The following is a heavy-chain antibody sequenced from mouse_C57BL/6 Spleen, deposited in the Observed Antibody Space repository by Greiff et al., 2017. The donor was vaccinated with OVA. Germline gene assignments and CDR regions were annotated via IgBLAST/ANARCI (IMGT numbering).Heavy chain of an antibody. Sequence: QVQLQQPGAELVRPGSSVKLSCKASGYTFTSYWMHWVKQRPIQGLEWIGNIDPSDSETHYNQKFKDKATLTVDKSSSTAYMQLSSLTSEDSAVYYGASSPVITTVVGYFDVWGTGTTVTVSA. CDR3: ASSPVITTVVGYFDV. CDR1: GYTFTSYW. CDR2: IDPSDSET. V-gene: IGHV1-52*01. D-gene: IGHD1-1*01. J-gene: IGHJ1*03.